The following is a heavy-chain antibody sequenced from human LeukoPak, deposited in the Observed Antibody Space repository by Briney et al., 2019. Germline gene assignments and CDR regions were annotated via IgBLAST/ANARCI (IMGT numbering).Heavy chain of an antibody. J-gene: IGHJ2*01. Sequence: GGSLRLSCAASGFTFSSYAMHWVRQAPGKGLEWVAVISYDGSNKYYADSVKGRFTISRDNSKNTLYLQMNSLRAEDTAVYYCARDSIFAVTTFLFDLWGRGTLVTVSS. V-gene: IGHV3-30*04. CDR1: GFTFSSYA. CDR2: ISYDGSNK. CDR3: ARDSIFAVTTFLFDL. D-gene: IGHD4-17*01.